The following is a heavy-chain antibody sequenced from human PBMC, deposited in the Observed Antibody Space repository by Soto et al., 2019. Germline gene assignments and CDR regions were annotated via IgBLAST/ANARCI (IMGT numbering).Heavy chain of an antibody. CDR3: ARGSEIATRVFDY. CDR2: IYHSGST. D-gene: IGHD2-21*01. Sequence: SETLSLTCAVSGGSISSGGYSWNWIRQPPGKGLEWIGYIYHSGSTYYNPSLKSRVTISVDRSKNQFSLRLSSATAADTAVYYCARGSEIATRVFDYWGQGTLVTVSS. J-gene: IGHJ4*02. CDR1: GGSISSGGYS. V-gene: IGHV4-30-2*01.